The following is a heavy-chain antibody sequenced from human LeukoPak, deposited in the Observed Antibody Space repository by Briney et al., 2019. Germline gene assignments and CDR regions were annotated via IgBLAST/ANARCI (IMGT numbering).Heavy chain of an antibody. D-gene: IGHD6-13*01. CDR3: ARAVRIANYYYYYMDV. CDR2: INPSGGST. J-gene: IGHJ6*03. CDR1: GYTFTSYY. V-gene: IGHV1-46*01. Sequence: GASVKVSCKASGYTFTSYYMHWVRQAPGQGLEWMGIINPSGGSTSYAQKFQGRVTMTRDTSTSTVYMELSSVRSEDTAVYYCARAVRIANYYYYYMDVWGKGTTVTISS.